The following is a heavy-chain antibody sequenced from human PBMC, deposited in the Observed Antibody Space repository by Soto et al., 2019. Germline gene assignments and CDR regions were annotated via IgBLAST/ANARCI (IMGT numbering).Heavy chain of an antibody. Sequence: QVPLVQSGAEVKKPGASVKVSCKASGYTFTSYDINWVRQATGQGLEWMGWMNPNSGNTGYAQKFQGRVTMTRNTSISRAYMERSSLRSEDTAVYYCARVPPYDILTGYYPQDYWGQGTLVTVSS. CDR2: MNPNSGNT. V-gene: IGHV1-8*01. CDR3: ARVPPYDILTGYYPQDY. CDR1: GYTFTSYD. D-gene: IGHD3-9*01. J-gene: IGHJ4*02.